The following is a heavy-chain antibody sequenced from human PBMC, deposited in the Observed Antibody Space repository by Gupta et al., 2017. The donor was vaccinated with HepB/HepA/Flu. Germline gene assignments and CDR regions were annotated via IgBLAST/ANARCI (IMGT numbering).Heavy chain of an antibody. Sequence: EVHVLESGGTLVQPGGSLSLSCEASGFTFSTSPMTWVRQAPGRGLEWVAGNNDSSGGTFYADSWKGRFTVTRDNSKNTLYLQMNSLRADDTAEYYCAKVWGGYYFDYWGQGTLVIVS. CDR1: GFTFSTSP. CDR2: NNDSSGGT. CDR3: AKVWGGYYFDY. D-gene: IGHD3-3*01. J-gene: IGHJ4*02. V-gene: IGHV3-23*01.